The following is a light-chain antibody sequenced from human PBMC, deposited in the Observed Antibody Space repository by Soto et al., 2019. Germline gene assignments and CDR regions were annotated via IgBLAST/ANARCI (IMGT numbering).Light chain of an antibody. CDR3: SSYTSSSPYV. CDR2: EVS. V-gene: IGLV2-14*01. J-gene: IGLJ1*01. Sequence: QSVLPQPASVSGSPGQSITISCTGTSSDVGGYNYVSWYQQHPGKAPKLMIYEVSNRPSGVSNRFSGSKSGNTASLTISGLQAEGESDYYCSSYTSSSPYVFGTGTKVTVL. CDR1: SSDVGGYNY.